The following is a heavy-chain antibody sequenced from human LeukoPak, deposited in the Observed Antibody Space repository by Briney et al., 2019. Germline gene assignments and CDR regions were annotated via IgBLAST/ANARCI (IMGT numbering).Heavy chain of an antibody. Sequence: KSGGSLRLSCAASGFTFSSYSRNWVRQAPGKGLEWVSYISSSSSYIYYADSVQGRFTISRDNAKNSLYLQMNSLRAEDTAVYYCARGGCSGGSCYDFDYWGQGTLVTVSS. V-gene: IGHV3-21*01. J-gene: IGHJ4*02. CDR2: ISSSSSYI. CDR1: GFTFSSYS. CDR3: ARGGCSGGSCYDFDY. D-gene: IGHD2-15*01.